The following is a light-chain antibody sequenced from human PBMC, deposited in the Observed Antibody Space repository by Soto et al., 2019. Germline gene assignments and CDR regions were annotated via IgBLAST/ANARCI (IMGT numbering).Light chain of an antibody. CDR2: DTS. Sequence: EIVLTQSPATLSLSPGERATLACRAIQSVSSYLAWYQQKPGQAPRLLIYDTSKRATGIPARFSGSGSGTDFTLTISSLEPEDFAVYSCQQRTNWPRSFTFGPGTKVDIK. CDR3: QQRTNWPRSFT. V-gene: IGKV3-11*01. CDR1: QSVSSY. J-gene: IGKJ3*01.